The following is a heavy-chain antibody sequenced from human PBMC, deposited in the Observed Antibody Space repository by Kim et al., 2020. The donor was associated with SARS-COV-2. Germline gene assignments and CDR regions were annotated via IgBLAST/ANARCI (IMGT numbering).Heavy chain of an antibody. J-gene: IGHJ4*02. Sequence: YNPSIKSRVTISVDTSKNQFSLKLSSVTAADTAVYYCAEITRGGSSWSVYWGQGTLVTVSS. CDR3: AEITRGGSSWSVY. D-gene: IGHD6-13*01. V-gene: IGHV4-34*01.